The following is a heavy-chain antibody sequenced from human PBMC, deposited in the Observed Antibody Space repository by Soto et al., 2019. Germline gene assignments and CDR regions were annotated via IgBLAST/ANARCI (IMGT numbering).Heavy chain of an antibody. V-gene: IGHV4-39*01. CDR1: GGSISSSSYY. CDR2: IYYSGST. Sequence: SETLSLTCTVSGGSISSSSYYWGWIRQPPGKGLEWIGSIYYSGSTYYNPSLKSRVTISVDTSKNQFSLKLSSVTAADTAVYYCARLHYDFWSGYFNPHYYYYMDVWGKGTTVTVSS. D-gene: IGHD3-3*01. J-gene: IGHJ6*03. CDR3: ARLHYDFWSGYFNPHYYYYMDV.